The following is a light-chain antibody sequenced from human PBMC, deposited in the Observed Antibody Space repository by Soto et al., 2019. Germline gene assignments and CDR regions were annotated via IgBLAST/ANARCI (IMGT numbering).Light chain of an antibody. CDR2: DVS. Sequence: QSVLTQPASVSGSPGQSITISCTGTSSDVGGYNYVSWYQQHPGKAPKLMIYDVSNRPSGVSNRFSGSKSGNTASLTISGLQAEDEADYYCSSYTSIYVFGTGTKVPVL. V-gene: IGLV2-14*01. CDR3: SSYTSIYV. J-gene: IGLJ1*01. CDR1: SSDVGGYNY.